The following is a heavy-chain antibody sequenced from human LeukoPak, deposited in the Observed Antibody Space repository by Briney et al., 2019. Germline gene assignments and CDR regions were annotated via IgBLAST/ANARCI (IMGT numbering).Heavy chain of an antibody. D-gene: IGHD3-3*01. J-gene: IGHJ6*03. CDR1: GGSISSYY. CDR2: IYYSGST. V-gene: IGHV4-59*01. Sequence: SETLSLTCTVSGGSISSYYWSWIRQPPGKGLEWIGYIYYSGSTNYNPSLKSRVTISVDTSKNQFSLKLSSVTAADTAVYYCARYGPRITIFGVAAQRSGYMDVWGKGTTVTVSS. CDR3: ARYGPRITIFGVAAQRSGYMDV.